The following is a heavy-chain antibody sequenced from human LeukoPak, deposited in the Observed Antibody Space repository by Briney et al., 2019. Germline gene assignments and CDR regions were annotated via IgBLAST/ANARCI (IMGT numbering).Heavy chain of an antibody. CDR2: IYHSGTT. D-gene: IGHD4-17*01. Sequence: GSLRLSCAASGCTFSSYSMNWVRQAPGKGLEWIGEIYHSGTTNYNPSLKSRITISVDKSKNQVSLTLSSVTAADTAVYYCAASTVMNEYCFDSWAQGTLVTVSS. V-gene: IGHV4-4*02. CDR3: AASTVMNEYCFDS. CDR1: GCTFSSYSM. J-gene: IGHJ4*02.